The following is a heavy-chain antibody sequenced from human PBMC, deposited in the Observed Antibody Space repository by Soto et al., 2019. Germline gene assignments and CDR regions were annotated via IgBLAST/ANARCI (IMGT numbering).Heavy chain of an antibody. CDR2: INHSGST. Sequence: SETLSLTCAVYGGSFSGYYWSWIRQPPGKGLEWIGEINHSGSTNYNPSLKSRVTISVDTSKNQFSLKLSSVTAADTAVYYCARSTVVTPYYFDYWGQGTLVTVSS. CDR3: ARSTVVTPYYFDY. D-gene: IGHD4-17*01. V-gene: IGHV4-34*01. CDR1: GGSFSGYY. J-gene: IGHJ4*02.